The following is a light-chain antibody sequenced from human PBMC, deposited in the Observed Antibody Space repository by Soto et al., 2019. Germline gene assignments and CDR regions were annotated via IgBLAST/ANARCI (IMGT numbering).Light chain of an antibody. CDR1: QRISTN. CDR3: QQYSDWPST. CDR2: GAS. V-gene: IGKV3-15*01. J-gene: IGKJ2*01. Sequence: EVVMTQSPATLSVSPGGEVTLSCSASQRISTNLAWYQQKPGQPPRLLIYGASTRSPGIPAKFSGSGSGTEFTITISSLPSEDFAMYYCQQYSDWPSTFGQGTKLEIK.